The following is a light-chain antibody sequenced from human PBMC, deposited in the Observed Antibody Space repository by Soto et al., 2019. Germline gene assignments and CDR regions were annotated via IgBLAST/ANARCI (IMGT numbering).Light chain of an antibody. Sequence: QSALTQPRSVSGSPGQSVTISCTGTSSDVGGYNYVSWYQQHPGKAPKLMIYDVNKRPSGVPDRFSGSKSGNTASLTITGLQAEDEADYYCFSDAGSPYVFGTGTKLPVL. CDR1: SSDVGGYNY. V-gene: IGLV2-11*01. CDR3: FSDAGSPYV. CDR2: DVN. J-gene: IGLJ1*01.